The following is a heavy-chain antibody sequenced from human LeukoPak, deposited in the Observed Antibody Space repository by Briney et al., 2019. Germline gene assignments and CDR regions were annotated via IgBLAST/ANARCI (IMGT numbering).Heavy chain of an antibody. CDR3: ARMDVVVTAIPHFDY. Sequence: ASVKVSCKASGYTFTSYAMHWVRQAPGQRLEWMGWINAGNGNTKYSQKFQGRVTITRDTSASTAYMELSSLRSEGTAVYYCARMDVVVTAIPHFDYWGQGTLVTVSS. CDR2: INAGNGNT. J-gene: IGHJ4*02. CDR1: GYTFTSYA. V-gene: IGHV1-3*01. D-gene: IGHD2-21*02.